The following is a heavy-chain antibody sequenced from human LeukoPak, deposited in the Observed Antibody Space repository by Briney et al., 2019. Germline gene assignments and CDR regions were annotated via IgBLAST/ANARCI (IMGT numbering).Heavy chain of an antibody. V-gene: IGHV1-18*01. D-gene: IGHD4-17*01. J-gene: IGHJ4*02. CDR3: ARDLRLRGHFGTVDY. CDR2: ISAYNGNT. CDR1: GYTFTSYG. Sequence: ASVKVSRKASGYTFTSYGISWVRQAPGQGLEWMGWISAYNGNTNYAQKLQGRVTMTTDTSTSTACMELRSLRSDDTAVYYCARDLRLRGHFGTVDYWGQGTLVTVSS.